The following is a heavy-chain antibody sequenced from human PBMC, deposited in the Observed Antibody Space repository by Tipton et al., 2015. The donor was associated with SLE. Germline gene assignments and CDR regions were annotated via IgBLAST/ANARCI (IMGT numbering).Heavy chain of an antibody. CDR2: IWYDGSNK. CDR3: ARGDYDFWSGCDY. V-gene: IGHV3-33*08. Sequence: QVQLVQSGGGLVQPGGSLRLSCAASGFTFNRYWMHWVRQAPGKGLEWVAVIWYDGSNKYYADSVKGRFTISRDNSKNTLYLQMNSLRAEDTAVYYCARGDYDFWSGCDYWGQGTLVTVSS. D-gene: IGHD3-3*01. CDR1: GFTFNRYW. J-gene: IGHJ4*02.